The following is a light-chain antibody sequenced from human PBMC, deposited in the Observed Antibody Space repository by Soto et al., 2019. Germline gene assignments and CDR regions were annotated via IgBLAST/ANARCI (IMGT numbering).Light chain of an antibody. V-gene: IGKV3D-15*01. J-gene: IGKJ5*01. CDR1: QSVGSD. CDR2: GAS. CDR3: QQRHNWPIT. Sequence: EIVMTQSPATLSVSPGERATLSCRASQSVGSDLAWYQQKPGQAPRLVIYGASSRATGIPDRFSGSGSGTDFTLTISRLEPEDFAVYYCQQRHNWPITFGQGTRLE.